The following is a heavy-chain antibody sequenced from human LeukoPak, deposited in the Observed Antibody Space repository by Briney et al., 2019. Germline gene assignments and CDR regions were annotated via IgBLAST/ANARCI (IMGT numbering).Heavy chain of an antibody. CDR1: GFTFRNYA. J-gene: IGHJ4*02. CDR2: IRYDGSNK. CDR3: AKDPYYDFWSGYYKEVWY. V-gene: IGHV3-30*02. Sequence: PGGSLRLSCAASGFTFRNYAMHWVRQAPGKGLEWVAFIRYDGSNKYYADSVKGRFTISRDNSKNTLYLQMNSLRAEDTAVYYCAKDPYYDFWSGYYKEVWYWGQGTLVTVSS. D-gene: IGHD3-3*01.